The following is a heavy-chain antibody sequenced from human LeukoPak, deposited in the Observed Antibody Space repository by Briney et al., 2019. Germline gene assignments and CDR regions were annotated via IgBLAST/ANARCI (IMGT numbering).Heavy chain of an antibody. Sequence: GGSLRLSCAASGFTFSSYGMHWVRQAPGKGLEWVAVISYDGSNKYYADSVKGRFTISRDNSKNMLYLQMNSLRAEDTAVYYCAKDLYAYSNYHYGMDVWGQGTTVTVSS. CDR1: GFTFSSYG. D-gene: IGHD4-11*01. CDR2: ISYDGSNK. V-gene: IGHV3-30*18. J-gene: IGHJ6*02. CDR3: AKDLYAYSNYHYGMDV.